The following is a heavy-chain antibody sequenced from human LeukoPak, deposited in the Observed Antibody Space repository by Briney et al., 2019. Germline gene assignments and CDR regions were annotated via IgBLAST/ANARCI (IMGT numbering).Heavy chain of an antibody. V-gene: IGHV3-48*03. CDR1: GFTFSSYE. D-gene: IGHD2-2*02. Sequence: PGGSLRLSCAASGFTFSSYEMNWVRQAPGKGLEWVSYISSSGSTIYYADSVKGRFTISGDNAKNSLYLQMNSLRAEDTAVYYCARDQRYCSSTSCYSGSSRGDYWGQGTLVTVSS. CDR3: ARDQRYCSSTSCYSGSSRGDY. J-gene: IGHJ4*02. CDR2: ISSSGSTI.